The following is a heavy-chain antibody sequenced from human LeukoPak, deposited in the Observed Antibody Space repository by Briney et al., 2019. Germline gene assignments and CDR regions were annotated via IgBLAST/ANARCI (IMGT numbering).Heavy chain of an antibody. D-gene: IGHD3-10*01. CDR2: INHSGST. Sequence: SETLSLTCAVYGGSFSGYYWSWIRQPPGKGLEWIGEINHSGSTNYNPSLKSRVTISVDTSKNQFSLKLSSVTAADTAVYYCARQWATMVRGVIPPGYYYGMDVWGQGTTVTVSS. V-gene: IGHV4-34*01. CDR1: GGSFSGYY. J-gene: IGHJ6*02. CDR3: ARQWATMVRGVIPPGYYYGMDV.